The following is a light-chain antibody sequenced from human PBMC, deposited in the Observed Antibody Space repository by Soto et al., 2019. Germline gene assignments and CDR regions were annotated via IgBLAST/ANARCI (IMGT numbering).Light chain of an antibody. CDR3: ATWDDSPNGVV. J-gene: IGLJ2*01. Sequence: QPVLTQPPSASETPGQRVTISCSGSSSNIGSNTVNWYQQLPGTAPKLLIYNNNQRPSGVTDRFSGSKSGTSASLAISGLQSEDEADYYCATWDDSPNGVVFGGGTKLTVL. CDR2: NNN. V-gene: IGLV1-44*01. CDR1: SSNIGSNT.